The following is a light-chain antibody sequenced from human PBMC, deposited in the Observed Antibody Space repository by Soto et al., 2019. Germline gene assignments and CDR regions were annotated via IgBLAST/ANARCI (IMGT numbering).Light chain of an antibody. J-gene: IGKJ2*01. CDR3: QDNGCPPNT. Sequence: EIVFPRYQDPLSLSPGERATLSCRASQSVSSYLTWSQRKPCQAPRLVIYDASNRATGIPARFSGSGSGTYFTLTTSRLDPEYLTVYCRQDNGCPPNTFGQGTRVEIK. CDR1: QSVSSY. CDR2: DAS. V-gene: IGKV3-11*01.